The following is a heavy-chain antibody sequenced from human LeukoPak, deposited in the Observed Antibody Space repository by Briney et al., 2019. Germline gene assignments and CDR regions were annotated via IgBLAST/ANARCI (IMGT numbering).Heavy chain of an antibody. J-gene: IGHJ5*02. CDR2: IRYDGSNK. V-gene: IGHV3-30*02. CDR1: GFTFSSYG. Sequence: GGSLRLSCAASGFTFSSYGMHWVRQAPGKGLEWVAFIRYDGSNKYYADSVKGRFTISRDNSKNTLYLQMNSLRAEDTAVYYCARDRYSSSQEWFDPWGQGTLVTVSS. D-gene: IGHD6-13*01. CDR3: ARDRYSSSQEWFDP.